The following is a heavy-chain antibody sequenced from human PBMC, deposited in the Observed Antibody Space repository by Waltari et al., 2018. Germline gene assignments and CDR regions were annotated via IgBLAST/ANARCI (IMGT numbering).Heavy chain of an antibody. V-gene: IGHV4-39*07. Sequence: HLQLQESGPELVKPSETLSLTCTVSDVSISTAFYYWGWLRQPPGKGLAWIGGVYYDGYTYYNASLKSRLTISLDTSKNQFSLKLTSVTAADTAVYYCARGAGHYKPFDSWGQGTLVTVSS. CDR2: VYYDGYT. CDR1: DVSISTAFYY. D-gene: IGHD4-4*01. J-gene: IGHJ4*02. CDR3: ARGAGHYKPFDS.